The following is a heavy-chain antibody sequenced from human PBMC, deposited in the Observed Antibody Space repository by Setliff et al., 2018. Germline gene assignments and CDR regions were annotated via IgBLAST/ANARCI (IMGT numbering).Heavy chain of an antibody. CDR3: AGVHWTTNWFLHY. J-gene: IGHJ4*01. V-gene: IGHV3-30*03. D-gene: IGHD7-27*01. Sequence: WSLRLSCAASGFAFDSYAMHWVRQAPGKGLEWVAIIFHDGRDIYYGDSVQGRFAISRDNSKNTLYLQMNSLRSDDTAVYYCAGVHWTTNWFLHYWGQGTLVTVSS. CDR1: GFAFDSYA. CDR2: IFHDGRDI.